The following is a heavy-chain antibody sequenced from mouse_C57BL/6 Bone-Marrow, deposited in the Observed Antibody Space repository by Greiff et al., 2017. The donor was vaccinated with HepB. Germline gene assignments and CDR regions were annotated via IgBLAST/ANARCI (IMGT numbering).Heavy chain of an antibody. J-gene: IGHJ2*01. CDR3: ARHYYGSSYPDD. CDR1: GFTFSSYG. Sequence: EVNLVESGGDLVKPGGSLKLSCAASGFTFSSYGMSWVRQTPDKRLEWVATISSGGSYTYYPDSVKGRFTISRDNAKNTLYLQMSSLKSEDTAMYYCARHYYGSSYPDDWGQGTTLTVSS. V-gene: IGHV5-6*01. D-gene: IGHD1-1*01. CDR2: ISSGGSYT.